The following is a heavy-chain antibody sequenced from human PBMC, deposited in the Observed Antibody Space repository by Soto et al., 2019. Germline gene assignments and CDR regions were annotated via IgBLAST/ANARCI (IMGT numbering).Heavy chain of an antibody. Sequence: SAPTLGNPTQTLTLNFTFSVFSLSNSGVAVGWIRQPPGKALEWLALIYWDDDKRYSPSMKGRLTITRDTSKNQVVLIMTNMDPEDTATYYCAHRLTATAFDIWGQGTMVTVSS. D-gene: IGHD2-21*02. CDR2: IYWDDDK. CDR1: VFSLSNSGVA. J-gene: IGHJ3*02. CDR3: AHRLTATAFDI. V-gene: IGHV2-5*02.